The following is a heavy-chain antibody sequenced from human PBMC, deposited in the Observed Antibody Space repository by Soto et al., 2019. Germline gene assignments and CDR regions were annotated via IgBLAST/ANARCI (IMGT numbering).Heavy chain of an antibody. CDR3: TGGGVTSGAGY. V-gene: IGHV3-48*01. D-gene: IGHD1-26*01. Sequence: EVQLVESGGGLVQPGGSLRLSCVGSGLIFGDYSMNWIRQAPGRGLEWVSFILNSADTVYYADSVKGRFTVSRDNAKNSLFVQMDSLRIEETAVYYCTGGGVTSGAGYWGQGALVTVSS. CDR2: ILNSADTV. J-gene: IGHJ4*02. CDR1: GLIFGDYS.